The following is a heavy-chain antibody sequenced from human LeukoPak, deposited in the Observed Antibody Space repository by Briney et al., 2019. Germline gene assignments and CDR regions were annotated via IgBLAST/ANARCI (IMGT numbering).Heavy chain of an antibody. J-gene: IGHJ3*02. D-gene: IGHD2-15*01. Sequence: GGSLRLSCAASGFTFSDYWMHWVRHAPGKGLVWVSRTNNDGSSTRYADSVKGRFTISRDNAKNSLYLQMNSLRAEDTAVYYCAREYCSGGSCYSDAFDIWGQGTMVTVSS. V-gene: IGHV3-74*01. CDR2: TNNDGSST. CDR1: GFTFSDYW. CDR3: AREYCSGGSCYSDAFDI.